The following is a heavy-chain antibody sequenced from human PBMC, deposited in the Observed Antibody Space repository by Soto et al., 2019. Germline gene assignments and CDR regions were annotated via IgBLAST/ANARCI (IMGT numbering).Heavy chain of an antibody. Sequence: GGSLRLSCAASGFTFSSYWMHWVRQAPGKGLVWVSRINSDGSSTSYADSVEGRFTISRDNAKNTLYLQMNSLRAEDTAVYYCASLSQTRFDYWGQGTLVTVYS. CDR3: ASLSQTRFDY. J-gene: IGHJ4*02. V-gene: IGHV3-74*01. CDR1: GFTFSSYW. CDR2: INSDGSST.